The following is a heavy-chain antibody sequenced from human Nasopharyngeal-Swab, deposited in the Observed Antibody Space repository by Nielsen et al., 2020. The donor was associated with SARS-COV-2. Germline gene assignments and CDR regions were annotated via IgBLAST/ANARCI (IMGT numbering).Heavy chain of an antibody. CDR1: GFTFSSYA. Sequence: GESLKISCAASGFTFSSYAMHWVRRAPGKGLEWVAVISYDGSNKYYADSVKGRFTISRDNSKNTLYLQMNSLRAEDTAVYYCARDRITMVRGVINDAFDIWGQGTMVTVSS. D-gene: IGHD3-10*01. J-gene: IGHJ3*02. CDR2: ISYDGSNK. CDR3: ARDRITMVRGVINDAFDI. V-gene: IGHV3-30*04.